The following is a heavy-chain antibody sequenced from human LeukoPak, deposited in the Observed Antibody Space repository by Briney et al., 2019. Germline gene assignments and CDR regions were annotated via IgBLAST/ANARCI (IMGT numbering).Heavy chain of an antibody. J-gene: IGHJ4*02. V-gene: IGHV3-64*02. CDR2: ISTKGGST. CDR1: GFIFSNYA. Sequence: GGSLRLSCAASGFIFSNYAMYWVRQAPGKGLESVAAISTKGGSTSYADSVKGRMTIYRDDSKNTLFLQMGSLTTDDMGLYFCARDRSGAFDYWGQGTLVTVSS. CDR3: ARDRSGAFDY. D-gene: IGHD6-19*01.